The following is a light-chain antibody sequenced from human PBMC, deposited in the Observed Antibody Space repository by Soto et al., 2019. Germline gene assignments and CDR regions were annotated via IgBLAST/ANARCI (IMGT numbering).Light chain of an antibody. V-gene: IGLV2-11*01. CDR2: DVS. CDR3: CSYAGSYKGYV. Sequence: QSALTQPRSVSGSPGQSVTISCTGTSSDVGGYNYVSWYPQHPGKAPKLMIYDVSKRPSGVPDRFSGSKSGNTASLTISGLQAEDEADYYCCSYAGSYKGYVFGPGTKLNVL. CDR1: SSDVGGYNY. J-gene: IGLJ1*01.